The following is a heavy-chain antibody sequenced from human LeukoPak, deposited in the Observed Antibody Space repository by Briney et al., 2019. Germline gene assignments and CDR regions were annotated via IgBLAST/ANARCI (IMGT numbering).Heavy chain of an antibody. J-gene: IGHJ6*03. CDR1: GDSIGSYF. D-gene: IGHD3-3*01. CDR2: IYISGST. Sequence: SETLSLTCTVSGDSIGSYFWTWIRQSPGEGLEWIGYIYISGSTGYNPSLESRVTISLDTSKDQFSLRLSAVTAADTAVYYCARGYYDFWSGDYSYYMDVWGKGTTVTVSS. V-gene: IGHV4-4*09. CDR3: ARGYYDFWSGDYSYYMDV.